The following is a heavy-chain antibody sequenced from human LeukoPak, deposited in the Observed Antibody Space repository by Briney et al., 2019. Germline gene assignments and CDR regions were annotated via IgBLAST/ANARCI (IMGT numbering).Heavy chain of an antibody. CDR1: GFTFSSYG. J-gene: IGHJ4*02. CDR3: AKDGHYSGYSSSWFDDY. Sequence: GGSLRLSCAASGFTFSSYGMHWVRQAPGKGLEWVAVISYDGSNKYYADSVKGRFTISRDNSKNTLNLQMNSLRAEDTAVYYCAKDGHYSGYSSSWFDDYWGQGTLVTVSS. D-gene: IGHD6-13*01. V-gene: IGHV3-30*18. CDR2: ISYDGSNK.